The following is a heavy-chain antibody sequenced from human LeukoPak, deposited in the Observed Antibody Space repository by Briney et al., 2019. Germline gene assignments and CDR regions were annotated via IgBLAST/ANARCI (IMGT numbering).Heavy chain of an antibody. Sequence: GGSLRLSCAASGFTFSSYWMCWVRQAPGKGLEWVANIKQDGSEKYYVDSVKGRFTISRDIAKNSLYLQMNSLRAEDTAVYYCAREVITFGGVIDMDYFDYWGQGTLVTVSS. CDR3: AREVITFGGVIDMDYFDY. CDR2: IKQDGSEK. V-gene: IGHV3-7*01. J-gene: IGHJ4*02. D-gene: IGHD3-16*02. CDR1: GFTFSSYW.